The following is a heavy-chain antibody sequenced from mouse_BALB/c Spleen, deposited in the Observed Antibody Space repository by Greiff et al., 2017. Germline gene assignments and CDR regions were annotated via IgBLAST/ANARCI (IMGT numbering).Heavy chain of an antibody. CDR3: TRWYYGSSSYAMDY. CDR1: GYTFTSYW. J-gene: IGHJ4*01. CDR2: IDPSDSYT. D-gene: IGHD1-1*01. V-gene: IGHV1S127*01. Sequence: QVQLQQPGAELVKPGASVKMSCKASGYTFTSYWMHWVKQRPGQGLEWIGVIDPSDSYTSYNQKFKGKATFTVDTSSSTAYMQLSSLTSEDSAVYYCTRWYYGSSSYAMDYWGQGTSGTVSS.